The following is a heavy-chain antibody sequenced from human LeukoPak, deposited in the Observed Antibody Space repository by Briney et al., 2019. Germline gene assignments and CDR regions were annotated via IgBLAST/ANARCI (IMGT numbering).Heavy chain of an antibody. Sequence: GXSLTLSCAASGFTFSGSAMHWIREASGKGLEWVGRIRSKANSYATAYAASVKGSFTISRDDSKNTAYLQMNSLKTEHTAVYYCTTNDYYYDSSGYYYVNYWGQGTLVTVSS. J-gene: IGHJ4*02. CDR3: TTNDYYYDSSGYYYVNY. CDR2: IRSKANSYAT. D-gene: IGHD3-22*01. CDR1: GFTFSGSA. V-gene: IGHV3-73*01.